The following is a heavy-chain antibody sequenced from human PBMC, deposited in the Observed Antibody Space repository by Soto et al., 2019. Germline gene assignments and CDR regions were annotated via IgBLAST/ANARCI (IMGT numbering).Heavy chain of an antibody. CDR2: ISYDGRNK. CDR1: GFIFSTYG. Sequence: QMQLVESGGGVVQPGRSLRVSCEASGFIFSTYGMHWVRQAPGKGLEWVAVISYDGRNKYYADSVRGRFTISRDNSKNQLHLQMNGLRGEDTAFDYCAKDAATAITSYYYYGMDVWGQGTTVTVSS. V-gene: IGHV3-30*18. J-gene: IGHJ6*02. CDR3: AKDAATAITSYYYYGMDV. D-gene: IGHD6-25*01.